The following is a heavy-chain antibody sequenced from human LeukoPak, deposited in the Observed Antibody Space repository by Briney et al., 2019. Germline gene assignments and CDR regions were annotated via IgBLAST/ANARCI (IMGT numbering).Heavy chain of an antibody. Sequence: GGSLRLSCAASGFTFSSFSMNWVRQAPGKGLEWVSYISSTSSTIYYADSVKGRFTISRDNSKNTLYLQMNSLRAEDTAVYYCSRVRLRYFETDAFDIWGRGTMVTVSS. D-gene: IGHD3-9*01. CDR2: ISSTSSTI. V-gene: IGHV3-48*01. J-gene: IGHJ3*02. CDR3: SRVRLRYFETDAFDI. CDR1: GFTFSSFS.